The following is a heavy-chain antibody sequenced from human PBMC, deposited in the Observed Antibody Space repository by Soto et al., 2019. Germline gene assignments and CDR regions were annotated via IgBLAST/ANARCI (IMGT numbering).Heavy chain of an antibody. CDR3: ARDRVVGYYYYGMDV. Sequence: EVQLVESGGGLVQPGGSLRLSCAASGFTFSSYSMNWVRQAPGKGLEWVSYISSSSSTIYYADSVKGRFTISRDNDKNSLDLEMNSLRDEGTAVYYCARDRVVGYYYYGMDVWGQGTTVTVS. J-gene: IGHJ6*02. CDR2: ISSSSSTI. D-gene: IGHD2-15*01. V-gene: IGHV3-48*02. CDR1: GFTFSSYS.